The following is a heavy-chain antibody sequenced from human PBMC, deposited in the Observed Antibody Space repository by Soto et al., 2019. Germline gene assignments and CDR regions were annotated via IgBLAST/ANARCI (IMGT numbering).Heavy chain of an antibody. D-gene: IGHD6-19*01. CDR1: GFSLSTSGLG. Sequence: QITLKESGPTLVRPTQTLTLTCTFSGFSLSTSGLGVGWLRQPPGKALEWLALIYWNDDKRYSPSLKARLTITKDTSKNQVVLTMTNMYPVDTATYYCAHRPSGWYLFDYWGQGTLVTVSS. J-gene: IGHJ4*02. V-gene: IGHV2-5*01. CDR2: IYWNDDK. CDR3: AHRPSGWYLFDY.